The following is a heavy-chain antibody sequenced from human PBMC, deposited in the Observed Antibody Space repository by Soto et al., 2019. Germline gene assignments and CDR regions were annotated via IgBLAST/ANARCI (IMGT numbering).Heavy chain of an antibody. CDR2: ISGNGGST. J-gene: IGHJ4*02. Sequence: PGGSLRLSCAAFGFTFCSYAMSWVRQAPGKGLEWVSAISGNGGSTYYADSVKGRFTISRDNSKNTLYLQMNSLRAEDTAVYFCAGVYYYDSIRFDYWGQGTLVTVSS. CDR1: GFTFCSYA. CDR3: AGVYYYDSIRFDY. D-gene: IGHD3-22*01. V-gene: IGHV3-23*01.